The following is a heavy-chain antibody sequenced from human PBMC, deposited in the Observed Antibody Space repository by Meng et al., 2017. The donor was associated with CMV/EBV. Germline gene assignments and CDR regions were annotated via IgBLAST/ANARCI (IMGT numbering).Heavy chain of an antibody. Sequence: GFTFSSCSVNWVRQAAGEGLGWDTAISNSSNYINYADSMKGRLTISRDNAKNSLYLQMNSLRAEDTAVYYCARNSGSYRLGWFDPWGQGTLVTVSS. J-gene: IGHJ5*02. CDR3: ARNSGSYRLGWFDP. V-gene: IGHV3-21*01. CDR2: ISNSSNYI. CDR1: GFTFSSCS. D-gene: IGHD1-26*01.